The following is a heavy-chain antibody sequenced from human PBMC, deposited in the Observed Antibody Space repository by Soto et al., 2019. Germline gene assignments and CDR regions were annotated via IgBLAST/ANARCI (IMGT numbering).Heavy chain of an antibody. Sequence: QVQLVQSGAEVKKPGSSVKVSCKASGGTFSSYAISWVRQAPGQGLEWMGGIIPIFGTANYAQKFQGRVTITADXSXSXXYVELSSLRSEATAVYYCAGPPELTRIYYYYGMDVWGQGTTVTVSS. D-gene: IGHD1-7*01. J-gene: IGHJ6*02. CDR1: GGTFSSYA. CDR2: IIPIFGTA. V-gene: IGHV1-69*12. CDR3: AGPPELTRIYYYYGMDV.